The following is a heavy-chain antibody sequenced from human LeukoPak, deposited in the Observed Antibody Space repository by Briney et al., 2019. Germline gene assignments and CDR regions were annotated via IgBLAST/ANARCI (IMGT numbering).Heavy chain of an antibody. Sequence: PGGSLRLSCAASGFTFSSYAMSWVRQAPGKGLEWVSAISGSGGSTYYADSVKGRFTISRDNSKNTLYLQMNSLRAEDTAVYYCAKVRGDDYGAHRRDDAFDIWGQGTMVTVSS. CDR2: ISGSGGST. D-gene: IGHD4-17*01. J-gene: IGHJ3*02. CDR3: AKVRGDDYGAHRRDDAFDI. V-gene: IGHV3-23*01. CDR1: GFTFSSYA.